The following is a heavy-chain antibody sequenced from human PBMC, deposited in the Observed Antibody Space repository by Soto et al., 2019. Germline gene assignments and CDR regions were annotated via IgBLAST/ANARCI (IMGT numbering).Heavy chain of an antibody. CDR3: AHRYYDFWSGYYLDY. D-gene: IGHD3-3*01. V-gene: IGHV2-5*01. CDR1: GFSLSTSGVG. CDR2: IYWNDDK. J-gene: IGHJ4*02. Sequence: SGPTLVNPTQTLTLTCTFSGFSLSTSGVGVGWIRQPPGKALEWLALIYWNDDKRYSPSLKSRLTITKGTSKNQVVLTMTNMDPVDTATYYCAHRYYDFWSGYYLDYWGQGTLVTVSS.